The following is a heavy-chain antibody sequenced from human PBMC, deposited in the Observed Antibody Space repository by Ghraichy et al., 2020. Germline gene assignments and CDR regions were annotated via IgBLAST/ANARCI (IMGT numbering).Heavy chain of an antibody. Sequence: ASVKVSCKASGYTFTGYYMHWVRQAPGQGLEWMGWINPNSGGTNYAQKFQGWVTMTRDTSISTAYMELSRLRSDDTAVYYCARGHTGSSGWHGEFDYWGQGTLVTVSS. CDR2: INPNSGGT. J-gene: IGHJ4*02. V-gene: IGHV1-2*04. CDR1: GYTFTGYY. CDR3: ARGHTGSSGWHGEFDY. D-gene: IGHD6-19*01.